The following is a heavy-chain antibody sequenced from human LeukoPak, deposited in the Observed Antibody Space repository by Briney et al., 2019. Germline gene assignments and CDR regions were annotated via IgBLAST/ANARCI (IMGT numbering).Heavy chain of an antibody. J-gene: IGHJ6*03. V-gene: IGHV4-4*07. CDR3: ARQTRAYYYMDV. CDR2: IYTSGST. CDR1: GGSISSYY. Sequence: SETLSLTCTVSGGSISSYYWSWIRQPAGKGLEWIGRIYTSGSTKYNSSLKSRVTMSVDTSKNQFSLKLSSVTAADTAVYYCARQTRAYYYMDVWGKGTTVTISS.